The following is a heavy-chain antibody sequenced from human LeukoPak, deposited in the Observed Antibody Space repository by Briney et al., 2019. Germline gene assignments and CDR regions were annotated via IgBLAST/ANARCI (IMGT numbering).Heavy chain of an antibody. D-gene: IGHD1-26*01. CDR1: GFTFDDYD. Sequence: GGSLRLSCAASGFTFDDYDMHWVRQAPGKGLEWVSYISWNSASIGYADSVKGRFSISRDNAKNSLYLQKNSLSADDMALYYCAKARRWELLGPDAFDIWGQGTMVTVSS. CDR3: AKARRWELLGPDAFDI. V-gene: IGHV3-9*03. J-gene: IGHJ3*02. CDR2: ISWNSASI.